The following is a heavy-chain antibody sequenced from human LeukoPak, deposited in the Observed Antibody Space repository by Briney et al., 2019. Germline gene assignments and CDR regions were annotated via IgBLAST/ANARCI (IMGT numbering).Heavy chain of an antibody. D-gene: IGHD3-10*01. J-gene: IGHJ4*02. CDR1: GFTVSNAW. Sequence: GGSLRLSCVASGFTVSNAWMSWVRQAPGKGLEWIGRINSKTDGGTTDYAAPVKGRFTISRDASKNTLYLQMNSLKTDDTAVYYCTTAPSYADYWGQGTLVTVSS. CDR2: INSKTDGGTT. CDR3: TTAPSYADY. V-gene: IGHV3-15*01.